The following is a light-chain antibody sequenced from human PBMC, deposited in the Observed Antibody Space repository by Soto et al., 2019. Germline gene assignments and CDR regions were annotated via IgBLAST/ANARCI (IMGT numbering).Light chain of an antibody. Sequence: MQLTQSPSSLSASVGERVTLTCLASQSISSYLNWYQQKPGKAPRLLIYAASSLQSGVPSRFSGSGSGTDFTLTISSLQPEDFATYYCQQSYSTPWTFGQGTKVDIK. CDR2: AAS. V-gene: IGKV1-39*01. CDR1: QSISSY. CDR3: QQSYSTPWT. J-gene: IGKJ1*01.